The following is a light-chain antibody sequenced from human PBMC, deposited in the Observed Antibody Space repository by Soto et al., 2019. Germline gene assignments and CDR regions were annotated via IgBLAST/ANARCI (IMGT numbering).Light chain of an antibody. CDR2: DVS. Sequence: QSVLTQPASVSASPGQSITISCTGTISDVGGYNYVSWYQHHPGKAPKLLIYDVSNRPSGVSNRFSGSKSATTASLTISGLQAEDEADYYCTSYTSSDSYVFGTGTQLTVL. J-gene: IGLJ1*01. CDR1: ISDVGGYNY. V-gene: IGLV2-14*03. CDR3: TSYTSSDSYV.